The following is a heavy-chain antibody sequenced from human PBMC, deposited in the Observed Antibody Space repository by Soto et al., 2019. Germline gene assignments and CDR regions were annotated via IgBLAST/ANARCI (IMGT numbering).Heavy chain of an antibody. J-gene: IGHJ6*02. D-gene: IGHD6-25*01. CDR2: IDPSDSYT. Sequence: LKISCKGSGYSFTSYWISWVRQMPGKGLEWMGRIDPSDSYTNYSPSFQGHVTISADKSISTAYLQWSSLKASDTAMYYCARFGRDKIAAGGDVWGQGTTVTVSS. CDR1: GYSFTSYW. CDR3: ARFGRDKIAAGGDV. V-gene: IGHV5-10-1*01.